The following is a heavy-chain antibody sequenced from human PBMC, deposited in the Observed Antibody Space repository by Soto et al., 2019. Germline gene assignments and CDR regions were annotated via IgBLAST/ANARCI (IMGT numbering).Heavy chain of an antibody. CDR2: IWYDGSNK. Sequence: QVQLVESGGGVVQPGRSLRLSCAASGFTFSSYGMHWVRQAPGKGLEWVAVIWYDGSNKYYADSVKGRFTISRDNSKNTLYLQMNSLRAEDTAVYDCARDSVVIEQMGAFDIWGRGTMVTVSS. CDR3: ARDSVVIEQMGAFDI. CDR1: GFTFSSYG. J-gene: IGHJ3*02. D-gene: IGHD3-22*01. V-gene: IGHV3-33*01.